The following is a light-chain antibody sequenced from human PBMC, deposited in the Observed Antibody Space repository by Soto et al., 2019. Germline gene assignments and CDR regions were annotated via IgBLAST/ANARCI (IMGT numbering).Light chain of an antibody. V-gene: IGLV2-23*01. Sequence: QSALTQPASVSGSPGQSITISCTGTSSDVGSYNLVSWYQKHPGKAPKLMIYEGSKRPSGVSNRFSGSKSGNTASLTISGLQAEDEADYYCCSNAGSSTDVVFGGGAKLTVL. J-gene: IGLJ2*01. CDR3: CSNAGSSTDVV. CDR2: EGS. CDR1: SSDVGSYNL.